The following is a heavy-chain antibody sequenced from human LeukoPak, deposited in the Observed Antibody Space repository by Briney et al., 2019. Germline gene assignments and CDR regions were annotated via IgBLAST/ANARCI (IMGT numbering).Heavy chain of an antibody. CDR1: GGSTSSSSYY. CDR2: LYYSGST. J-gene: IGHJ4*02. D-gene: IGHD5-12*01. V-gene: IGHV4-39*01. CDR3: ARLYGYSGYSDY. Sequence: SETLSLTCTVSGGSTSSSSYYWGWIRQPPGKGLEWIGSLYYSGSTFYNPSLRGRVTISVDTSKSQFSLKLSSVTAADTAVYYCARLYGYSGYSDYWGQGTLVTVSS.